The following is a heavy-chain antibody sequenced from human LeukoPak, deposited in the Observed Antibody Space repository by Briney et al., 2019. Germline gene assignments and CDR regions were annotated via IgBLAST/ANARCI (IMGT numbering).Heavy chain of an antibody. D-gene: IGHD6-13*01. J-gene: IGHJ3*02. V-gene: IGHV3-53*01. Sequence: PGGSLRLSCAASGFTVSTNYMSWVRQAPGKGLEWVSVIYSDGRTYYADSVKGRFTISRDNSKNTLYLQMNSLRAEDTAVYYCARVAVIAAAGNAFDIWGQGTMVTVSS. CDR2: IYSDGRT. CDR1: GFTVSTNY. CDR3: ARVAVIAAAGNAFDI.